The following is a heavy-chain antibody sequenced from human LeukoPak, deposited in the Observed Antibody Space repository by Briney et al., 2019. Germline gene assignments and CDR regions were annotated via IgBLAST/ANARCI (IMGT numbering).Heavy chain of an antibody. D-gene: IGHD1-26*01. J-gene: IGHJ3*02. Sequence: PGRSLRLSCAASGFTFDDYAMHWVRQAPGKGLEWVSGISWNSGSIGYADSVKGRFTISRDNAKNSLYLQMNSLRAEDTALYYCAKGRLVDDAFDIWGQGTMVTVSS. V-gene: IGHV3-9*01. CDR1: GFTFDDYA. CDR3: AKGRLVDDAFDI. CDR2: ISWNSGSI.